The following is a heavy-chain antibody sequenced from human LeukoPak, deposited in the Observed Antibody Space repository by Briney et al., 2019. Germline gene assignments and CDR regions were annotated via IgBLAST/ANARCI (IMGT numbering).Heavy chain of an antibody. J-gene: IGHJ4*02. Sequence: GGSLRLSCAASGFTFSSYSMSWVRQAPGKGLEWVSSISSSSSYIYYADSVKGRFTISRDNAKNTLYLQMNSLGAEDTAVYYCAREVGSTDYWGQGTLVTVSS. V-gene: IGHV3-21*01. D-gene: IGHD1-26*01. CDR3: AREVGSTDY. CDR1: GFTFSSYS. CDR2: ISSSSSYI.